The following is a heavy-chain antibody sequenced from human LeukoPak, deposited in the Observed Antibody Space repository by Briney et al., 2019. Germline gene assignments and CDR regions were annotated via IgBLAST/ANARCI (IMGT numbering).Heavy chain of an antibody. CDR2: TYYRSKWYN. J-gene: IGHJ6*03. CDR3: ARGRAAGTSYYYYYMGV. CDR1: GDSVSSNSAA. Sequence: SQTLSLTCALSGDSVSSNSAAWNWIRQSPSRGLEWLGRTYYRSKWYNDYAVSVKSRITINPDTSKNQFSLQLNSVTPEDTAVYYCARGRAAGTSYYYYYMGVWGKGTTVTVSS. D-gene: IGHD3-10*01. V-gene: IGHV6-1*01.